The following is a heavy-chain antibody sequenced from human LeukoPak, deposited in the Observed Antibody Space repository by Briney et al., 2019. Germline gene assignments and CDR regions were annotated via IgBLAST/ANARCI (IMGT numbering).Heavy chain of an antibody. D-gene: IGHD6-19*01. CDR1: GFTFSNYE. Sequence: QTGGSLRLSCAASGFTFSNYEMNWVRQAPGKGLEWVSKISSRGSTIYYADSVKGRSTISRDNAKNSLYLQMNSLRAEDTAVYYCARDRVASSGQYNWFDPWGQGTLVTVSS. CDR2: ISSRGSTI. CDR3: ARDRVASSGQYNWFDP. J-gene: IGHJ5*02. V-gene: IGHV3-48*03.